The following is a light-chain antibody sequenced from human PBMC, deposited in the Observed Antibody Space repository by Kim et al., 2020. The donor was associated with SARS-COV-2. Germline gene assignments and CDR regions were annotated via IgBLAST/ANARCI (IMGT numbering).Light chain of an antibody. V-gene: IGKV1-27*01. Sequence: SASVGERVTITCRASQPVSNYLAWYQQKPGKVPELLIYAASTLQSGVPSRFSGSGSGTDFTLTINTLQPEDVATYYCQRYNSAPYTFGQGTKLEI. CDR1: QPVSNY. CDR3: QRYNSAPYT. J-gene: IGKJ2*01. CDR2: AAS.